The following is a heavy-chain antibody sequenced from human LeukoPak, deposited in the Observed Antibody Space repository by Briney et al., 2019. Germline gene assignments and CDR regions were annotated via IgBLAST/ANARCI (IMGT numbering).Heavy chain of an antibody. D-gene: IGHD3-10*01. CDR1: GGSFSGYY. V-gene: IGHV4-59*08. Sequence: SETLSLTCAVYGGSFSGYYWSWLRQPPGKGLEWIGYIYYSGSTNYNPSLKSRVTISVDTSKNQLSLNLSSVTAADTAVYYCARRYYGSGSYWFHPWGQGTLVTVSS. J-gene: IGHJ5*02. CDR2: IYYSGST. CDR3: ARRYYGSGSYWFHP.